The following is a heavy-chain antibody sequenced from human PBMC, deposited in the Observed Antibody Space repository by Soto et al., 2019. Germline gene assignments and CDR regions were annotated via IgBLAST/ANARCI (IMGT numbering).Heavy chain of an antibody. CDR3: AREPYGDSQYFHY. J-gene: IGHJ4*02. D-gene: IGHD2-21*02. Sequence: GGSLRLSCAASGFTFSSYAMHWVRQGPDKGLEWVAVVSFDGKVTYYADSVKGRFTVSRDNSKNTIYLQANSLRAEDTAVYYCAREPYGDSQYFHYWGQGTPVTVS. V-gene: IGHV3-30*04. CDR1: GFTFSSYA. CDR2: VSFDGKVT.